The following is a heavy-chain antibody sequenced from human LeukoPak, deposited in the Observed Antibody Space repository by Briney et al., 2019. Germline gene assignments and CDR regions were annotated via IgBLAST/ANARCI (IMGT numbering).Heavy chain of an antibody. V-gene: IGHV1-2*02. CDR3: ARARGSGSEPFDY. J-gene: IGHJ4*02. CDR2: INPNSGGT. D-gene: IGHD1-26*01. CDR1: GYTFTGYY. Sequence: GASVKVSCKASGYTFTGYYMHWVRQAPGQGLEWMGWINPNSGGTNYAQKFQGRVTMTRDTSISTAYMELSSLRSEDTAVYYCARARGSGSEPFDYWGQGTLVTVSS.